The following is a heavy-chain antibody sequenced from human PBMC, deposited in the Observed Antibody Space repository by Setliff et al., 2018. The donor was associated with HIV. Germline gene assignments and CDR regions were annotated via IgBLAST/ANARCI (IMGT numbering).Heavy chain of an antibody. D-gene: IGHD3-10*01. CDR1: GFTFSGSA. V-gene: IGHV3-73*01. CDR3: TRGSHLPYFDL. J-gene: IGHJ2*01. Sequence: PGGSLRLSCAASGFTFSGSAMHWVRQASGKGLEWVGRIRSKANSYATAYAASVKGRFTISRDDSKNTAYLQMNSLKTEDTAVYYCTRGSHLPYFDLWGRGTLVTVSS. CDR2: IRSKANSYAT.